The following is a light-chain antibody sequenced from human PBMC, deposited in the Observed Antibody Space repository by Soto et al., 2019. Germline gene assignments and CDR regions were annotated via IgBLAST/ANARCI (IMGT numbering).Light chain of an antibody. J-gene: IGLJ2*01. Sequence: QPVLTQSSSASASLGSSVTLTCTLSSGHITDIIAGHQQQPGKAPRYLLRLERSGSYNTGIGVPDRFSGSSSWAARYLTMSKAQYEDEDDYYCETWDRSTPVVFGGGTKVTVL. CDR3: ETWDRSTPVV. V-gene: IGLV4-60*02. CDR2: LERSGSY. CDR1: SGHITDI.